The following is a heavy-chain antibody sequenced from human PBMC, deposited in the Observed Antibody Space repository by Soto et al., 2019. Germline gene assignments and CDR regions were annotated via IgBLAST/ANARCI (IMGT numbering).Heavy chain of an antibody. J-gene: IGHJ6*02. CDR1: GGSISSGGYY. CDR3: ARFKKEELLWFGESSYYYYGMDV. Sequence: SETLSLTCTVSGGSISSGGYYWSWIRQHPGTGLEWIGHISYSGSTYYNPSLKSRVTISVDTSKNQFSLKLSSVTAADTAVYYCARFKKEELLWFGESSYYYYGMDVWGQGTTVTVSS. D-gene: IGHD3-10*01. V-gene: IGHV4-61*08. CDR2: ISYSGST.